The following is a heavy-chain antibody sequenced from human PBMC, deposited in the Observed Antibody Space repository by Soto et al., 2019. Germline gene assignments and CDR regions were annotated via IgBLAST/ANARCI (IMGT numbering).Heavy chain of an antibody. CDR2: FYAIGST. CDR3: ARPRGLAGHQYYFDS. J-gene: IGHJ4*02. D-gene: IGHD3-10*01. CDR1: GGSISTSSYY. Sequence: QLQLQESGPGLVKPSETLSLTCTVSGGSISTSSYYWGWIRQPPGKGLEWIGTFYAIGSTFYNPSLESRVTMSVDTSKNHFSLKLSSVTAADTAVYYCARPRGLAGHQYYFDSWGQGTLVIVSS. V-gene: IGHV4-39*02.